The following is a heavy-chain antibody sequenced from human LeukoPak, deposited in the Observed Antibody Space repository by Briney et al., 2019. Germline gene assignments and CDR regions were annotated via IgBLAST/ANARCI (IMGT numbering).Heavy chain of an antibody. D-gene: IGHD4/OR15-4a*01. CDR1: GGYISSYY. Sequence: SETLSLTCTVSGGYISSYYWSWIRQPPGKGLQWIGYVYYSGNTNYNPSLKSRVTISVDTSKNQFSLKLSSVTAADTALYYCAGIVPYDYGYIDHWGQGTLVTVSS. V-gene: IGHV4-59*01. J-gene: IGHJ4*02. CDR2: VYYSGNT. CDR3: AGIVPYDYGYIDH.